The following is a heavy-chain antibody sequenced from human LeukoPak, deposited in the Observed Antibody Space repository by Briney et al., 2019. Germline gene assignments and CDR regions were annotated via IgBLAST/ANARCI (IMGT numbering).Heavy chain of an antibody. CDR3: AKITMVQGVIIKFDY. D-gene: IGHD3-10*01. Sequence: GGSLRLSCVASGFTFSSYAMSWVRQAPGKGLEWVSAISGSGGSTYYADSVKGRFTISRDNSKNTLYLQMNSLRAEDTAVYYCAKITMVQGVIIKFDYWGQGTLVTVSS. J-gene: IGHJ4*02. CDR2: ISGSGGST. V-gene: IGHV3-23*01. CDR1: GFTFSSYA.